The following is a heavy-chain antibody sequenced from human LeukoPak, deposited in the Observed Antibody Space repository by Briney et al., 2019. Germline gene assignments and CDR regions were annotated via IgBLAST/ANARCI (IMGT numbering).Heavy chain of an antibody. CDR1: GGSISGYY. D-gene: IGHD6-19*01. CDR3: ANGPYTSGWFSFDY. Sequence: PSETLSLTCTVSGGSISGYYWSWIRQPAGRGLEWIGRIYNSENTDYSPSLKSRVTMSVDTSKNQFSLKLSSVTAADTAVYYCANGPYTSGWFSFDYWGQGTLVTVSS. J-gene: IGHJ4*02. V-gene: IGHV4-4*07. CDR2: IYNSENT.